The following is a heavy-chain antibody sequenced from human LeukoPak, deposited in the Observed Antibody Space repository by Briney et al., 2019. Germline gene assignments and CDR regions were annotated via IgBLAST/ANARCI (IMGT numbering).Heavy chain of an antibody. D-gene: IGHD3-22*01. Sequence: PGGSLRLSCTASGFTFGDYAMSWFRQAPGKGLEWVGFIRSKAYGGTTEYAASVKGRFTISRDDSKSIAYLQMNSLKTEDTAVYYRTREPLGDYYDSSGPDYWGQGTLVTVSS. CDR1: GFTFGDYA. CDR2: IRSKAYGGTT. V-gene: IGHV3-49*03. J-gene: IGHJ4*02. CDR3: TREPLGDYYDSSGPDY.